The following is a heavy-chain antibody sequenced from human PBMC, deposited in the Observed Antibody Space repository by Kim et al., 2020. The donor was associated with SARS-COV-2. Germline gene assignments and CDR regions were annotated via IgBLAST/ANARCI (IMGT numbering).Heavy chain of an antibody. CDR1: GYTFTNYG. Sequence: ASVKVSCKASGYTFTNYGIHWIRQAPGQGLEYMGWINTNTGDPTYAQGFVGRFVFSLDTSVSTAYLQINSLKAEDSALYFCARGDTSGYNLNRWGQGTLV. D-gene: IGHD3-22*01. CDR3: ARGDTSGYNLNR. J-gene: IGHJ5*02. CDR2: INTNTGDP. V-gene: IGHV7-4-1*02.